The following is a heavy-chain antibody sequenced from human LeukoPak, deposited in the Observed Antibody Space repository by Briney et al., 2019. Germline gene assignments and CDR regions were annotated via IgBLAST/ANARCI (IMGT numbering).Heavy chain of an antibody. Sequence: SETLSLTCTVSGGSISSSSYYWGWIRQPPGQGLEWIGSIYYSGSTYYNPSLKSRVTISVDTSKNQFSLKLSSVTAADTAVYYCARHESDHHYDFWSGPHYYYYMDVWGKGTTVTVSS. CDR1: GGSISSSSYY. V-gene: IGHV4-39*01. J-gene: IGHJ6*03. CDR3: ARHESDHHYDFWSGPHYYYYMDV. D-gene: IGHD3-3*01. CDR2: IYYSGST.